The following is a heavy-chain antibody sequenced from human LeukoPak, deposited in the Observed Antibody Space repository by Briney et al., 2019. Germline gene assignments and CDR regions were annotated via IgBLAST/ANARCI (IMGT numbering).Heavy chain of an antibody. CDR1: GGSISSYY. Sequence: PSETLSLTCTVSGGSISSYYWSWLRQPPGKGLEWIGYIYYSGSTNYNPSLTSRVTISVDTSKNQFSLKLSSVTAADTAVYYCARDKSYYDFWSGYSNYHYFDYWGQGTLVTVSS. CDR2: IYYSGST. J-gene: IGHJ4*02. D-gene: IGHD3-3*01. V-gene: IGHV4-59*01. CDR3: ARDKSYYDFWSGYSNYHYFDY.